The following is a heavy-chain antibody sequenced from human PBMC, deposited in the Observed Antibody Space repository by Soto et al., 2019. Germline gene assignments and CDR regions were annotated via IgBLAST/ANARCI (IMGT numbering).Heavy chain of an antibody. CDR3: ERGALWFGERGGFDY. Sequence: QVQLVQSGAEVKKPGASVKVSCKASGYTFTSYAMHWVRQAPGQRLEWMGWINAGNGNTKYSQKFQGRVTITRDTSASTAYRELSSLRSEDTAVYYCERGALWFGERGGFDYWGQGTLVTVSS. CDR1: GYTFTSYA. D-gene: IGHD3-10*01. V-gene: IGHV1-3*01. CDR2: INAGNGNT. J-gene: IGHJ4*02.